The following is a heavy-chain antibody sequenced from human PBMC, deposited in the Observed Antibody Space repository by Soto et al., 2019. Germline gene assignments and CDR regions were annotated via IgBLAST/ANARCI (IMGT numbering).Heavy chain of an antibody. J-gene: IGHJ6*02. D-gene: IGHD3-3*01. CDR3: ASPTPRYKDLYYDFWSGLDYYYGMDV. Sequence: ASVTVSCKASAYTFTSYAMHWVRKAPGQRLEWMGWINAGNGNTKYSQKFQGRVTITRDTSASTAYMELSSLRSEDTAVYYCASPTPRYKDLYYDFWSGLDYYYGMDVWGQGTTVTVSS. CDR2: INAGNGNT. V-gene: IGHV1-3*01. CDR1: AYTFTSYA.